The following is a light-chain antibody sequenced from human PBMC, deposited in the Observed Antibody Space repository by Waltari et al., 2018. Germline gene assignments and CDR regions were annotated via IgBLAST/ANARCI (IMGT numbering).Light chain of an antibody. V-gene: IGKV3-11*01. CDR2: DAS. Sequence: EIVMTQSPGTLSLYPGERATLSCRASQNVRNYLAWYQQRPGQAPRLLIYDASKRATGIPARFSGSGSGTDFTLTISSLEPEDFAVYYCQQLNTFGGGTKVEIK. CDR1: QNVRNY. CDR3: QQLNT. J-gene: IGKJ4*01.